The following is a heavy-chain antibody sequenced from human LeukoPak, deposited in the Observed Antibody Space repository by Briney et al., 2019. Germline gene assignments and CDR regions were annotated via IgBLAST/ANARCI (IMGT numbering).Heavy chain of an antibody. D-gene: IGHD3-10*01. V-gene: IGHV4-30-4*01. J-gene: IGHJ4*02. CDR3: ETMVRGGVFDY. CDR1: GASISSIDYY. Sequence: SQTLSLTCTVSGASISSIDYYWSWIRQPPGKGLEWIGYIYYSGSTSYNPSLKSRVTISVDKSKNQFSLKLSSVTAADSAVYYCETMVRGGVFDYGAPGPPVTVSS. CDR2: IYYSGST.